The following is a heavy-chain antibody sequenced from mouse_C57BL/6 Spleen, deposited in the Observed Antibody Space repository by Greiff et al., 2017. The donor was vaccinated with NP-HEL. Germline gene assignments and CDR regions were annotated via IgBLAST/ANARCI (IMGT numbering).Heavy chain of an antibody. Sequence: EVKLVESGAGLVKPGGSLKLSCAASGFTFSSYAMSWVRQTPEKRLEWVAYISSGGDYIYYADTVKGRFTISRDNARNTLYLQMSSLKSEDTAMYYCTRDGGGTFFDYWGQGTTLTVSS. J-gene: IGHJ2*01. CDR3: TRDGGGTFFDY. D-gene: IGHD4-1*01. V-gene: IGHV5-9-1*02. CDR1: GFTFSSYA. CDR2: ISSGGDYI.